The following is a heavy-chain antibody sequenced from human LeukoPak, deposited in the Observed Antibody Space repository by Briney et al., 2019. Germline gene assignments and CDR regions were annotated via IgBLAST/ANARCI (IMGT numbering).Heavy chain of an antibody. D-gene: IGHD3-10*01. CDR3: AKVGSGRGYYYYYMDV. Sequence: GGSLRLSCAASGFTFDDYAMHWVRQAPGKGLEWVSGISWNSGSIGYADSVKGRFTISRDNSKNTLYLQMDRLRTEDTAVYYCAKVGSGRGYYYYYMDVWGKGTPVTLSS. CDR1: GFTFDDYA. CDR2: ISWNSGSI. J-gene: IGHJ6*03. V-gene: IGHV3-9*01.